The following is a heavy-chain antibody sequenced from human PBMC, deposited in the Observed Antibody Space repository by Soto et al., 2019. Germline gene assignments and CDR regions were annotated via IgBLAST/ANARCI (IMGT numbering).Heavy chain of an antibody. J-gene: IGHJ4*02. CDR2: ISGSGDST. D-gene: IGHD6-13*01. CDR3: ARRGPGTYFDY. CDR1: GFTFSSYA. Sequence: PGGSLRLSCAASGFTFSSYAMNWVRQAPGKGLDLVSVISGSGDSTYYTDSVKGRFTISRDNSKNTLYLQMNSLRAEDTAVYYCARRGPGTYFDYWGQGTLVTVSS. V-gene: IGHV3-23*01.